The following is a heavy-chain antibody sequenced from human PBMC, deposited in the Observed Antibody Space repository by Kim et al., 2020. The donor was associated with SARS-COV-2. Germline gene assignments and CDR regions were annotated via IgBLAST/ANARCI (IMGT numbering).Heavy chain of an antibody. J-gene: IGHJ4*02. CDR2: GSNK. CDR3: ASSLPFDY. Sequence: GSNKYYADSVKGRFTISRDNSKNTLYLQMNSLRAEDTAVYYCASSLPFDYWGQGTLVTVSS. V-gene: IGHV3-30*01.